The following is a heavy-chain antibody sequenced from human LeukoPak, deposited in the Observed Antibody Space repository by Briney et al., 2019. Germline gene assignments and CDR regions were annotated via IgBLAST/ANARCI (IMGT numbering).Heavy chain of an antibody. CDR3: ASSREYYDYVWGSYRSYYYYMDV. V-gene: IGHV1-69*13. Sequence: SMKVSCKASGGTFSSYAISWVRQAPGQGLEWMGGIIPIFGTANYAQKFQGRVTITADESTSTAYMELSSLRSEDTAVYYCASSREYYDYVWGSYRSYYYYMDVWGKGTTVTVSS. J-gene: IGHJ6*03. CDR1: GGTFSSYA. D-gene: IGHD3-16*02. CDR2: IIPIFGTA.